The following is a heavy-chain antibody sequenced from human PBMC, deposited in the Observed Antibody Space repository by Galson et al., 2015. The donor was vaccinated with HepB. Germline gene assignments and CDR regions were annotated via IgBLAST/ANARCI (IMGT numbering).Heavy chain of an antibody. V-gene: IGHV3-15*01. CDR2: IKSKTDGGTT. Sequence: SLRLSCAASGFTFSNARMSWVRQAPGKGLEWVGRIKSKTDGGTTDYAAPVKGRFTISRDDSKNTLYLQMNSLKTEDTAVYYCTTVSIFGVVITADYYYGMDVWVQRTTVTVSS. D-gene: IGHD3-3*01. J-gene: IGHJ6*02. CDR1: GFTFSNAR. CDR3: TTVSIFGVVITADYYYGMDV.